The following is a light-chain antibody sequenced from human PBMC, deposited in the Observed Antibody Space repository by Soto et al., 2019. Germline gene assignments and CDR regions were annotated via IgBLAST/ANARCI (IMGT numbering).Light chain of an antibody. CDR1: QSVDGK. CDR3: QHRSNWLA. J-gene: IGKJ4*01. V-gene: IGKV3-15*01. Sequence: EIVMTQSPVTLSVSPGERATLSCRASQSVDGKLAWYQQKPGQAPRLLIYGASTRATGIPARFSGSGFGTDFTLTITSLEPEDFAVYYCQHRSNWLAFGGGTKVDIK. CDR2: GAS.